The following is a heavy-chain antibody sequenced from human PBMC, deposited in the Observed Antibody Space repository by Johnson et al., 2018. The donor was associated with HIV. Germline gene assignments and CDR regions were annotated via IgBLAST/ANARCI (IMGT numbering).Heavy chain of an antibody. D-gene: IGHD6-13*01. J-gene: IGHJ3*02. V-gene: IGHV3-9*01. Sequence: QLVESGGGLVQPGRSLRLSCVASGFTFDDYAMHWVRQAPGKGLEWVSGISWNSGSIGYADSVKGRFTISRDNAKNSLYLQMNSLRAEDTALYYCVKDREAWYISRWSPTDAFDIWCQGTMVTVSS. CDR3: VKDREAWYISRWSPTDAFDI. CDR1: GFTFDDYA. CDR2: ISWNSGSI.